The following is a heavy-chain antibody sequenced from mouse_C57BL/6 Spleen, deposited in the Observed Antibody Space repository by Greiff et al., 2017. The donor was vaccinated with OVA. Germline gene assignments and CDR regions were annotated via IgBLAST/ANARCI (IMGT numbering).Heavy chain of an antibody. V-gene: IGHV1-50*01. CDR2: IDPSDSYT. CDR1: GYTFTSYW. D-gene: IGHD2-1*01. Sequence: QVQLQQSGAELVKPGASVKLSCKASGYTFTSYWMQWVKQRPGQGLEWIGEIDPSDSYTNYNQKFKGKATLTVDTSSSTAYMQLSSLTSEDSAVYDCARRGVTTLYYYAMDYWGQGTSVTVSS. J-gene: IGHJ4*01. CDR3: ARRGVTTLYYYAMDY.